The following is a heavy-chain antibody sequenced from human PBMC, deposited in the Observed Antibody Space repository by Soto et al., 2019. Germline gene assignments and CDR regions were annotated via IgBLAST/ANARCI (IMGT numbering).Heavy chain of an antibody. Sequence: EVQLVETGGGLIQPGGSLRLSCAASGFTVSGNYMSWVRQAPGKGLEWVSVIYNGGGTYYADSVKGRFTISRDNTKNTLYLQMNSLRAEDTAVYYSASTRGSSYDYWGQGTLVTVSS. V-gene: IGHV3-53*02. CDR1: GFTVSGNY. J-gene: IGHJ4*02. D-gene: IGHD6-6*01. CDR2: IYNGGGT. CDR3: ASTRGSSYDY.